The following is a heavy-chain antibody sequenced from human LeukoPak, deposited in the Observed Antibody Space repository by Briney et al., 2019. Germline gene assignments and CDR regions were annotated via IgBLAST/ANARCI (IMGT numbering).Heavy chain of an antibody. J-gene: IGHJ4*02. Sequence: ASETLSLTCAVYGGSFSGYYWSWIRQPPGKGLEWIGEINHSGSTNYNPSLKSRVTISVDTSKNQFSLKLSSVTAADTAVYYCARGRRRGSSSWYSTNYFDYWGQGTLVTVSS. CDR1: GGSFSGYY. CDR2: INHSGST. V-gene: IGHV4-34*01. D-gene: IGHD6-13*01. CDR3: ARGRRRGSSSWYSTNYFDY.